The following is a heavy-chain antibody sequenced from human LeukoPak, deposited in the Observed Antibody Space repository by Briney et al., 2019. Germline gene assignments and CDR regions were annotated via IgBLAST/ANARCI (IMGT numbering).Heavy chain of an antibody. J-gene: IGHJ4*02. CDR1: GGSISSYY. V-gene: IGHV4-59*01. Sequence: ASGTLSLTCTVSGGSISSYYWSWIRQPPGKGLEWIGYIYYSGSTNYNPSLKSRVTISVDTSKNQFSLKLSSVTAADTAVYYCARNYCSGGSCYLDYWGQGTLVTVSS. CDR2: IYYSGST. D-gene: IGHD2-15*01. CDR3: ARNYCSGGSCYLDY.